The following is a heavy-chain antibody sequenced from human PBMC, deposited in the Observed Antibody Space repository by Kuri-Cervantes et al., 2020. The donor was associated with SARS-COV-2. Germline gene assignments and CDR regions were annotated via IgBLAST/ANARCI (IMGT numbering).Heavy chain of an antibody. Sequence: GGSLRLSCAASGFTFSSSSINWLRQAPGKGLEWVSYISSGSNSIYYADSVKGRFTISRDNSKNSLYLQMNSLRVEDTAVYYCARERGVIPAGLGWFDPWGQGTLVTVSS. CDR1: GFTFSSSS. CDR2: ISSGSNSI. CDR3: ARERGVIPAGLGWFDP. D-gene: IGHD2-2*01. J-gene: IGHJ5*02. V-gene: IGHV3-48*01.